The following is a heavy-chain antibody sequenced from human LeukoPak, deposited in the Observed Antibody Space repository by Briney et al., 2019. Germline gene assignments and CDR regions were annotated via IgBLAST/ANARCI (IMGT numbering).Heavy chain of an antibody. Sequence: GGSLRLSCAASGFTFSSYGMHWVRQAPGKGLEWVAFIRYDGSNKYYADSVKGRFTISRDNSKNTLYLQMNSLRAEDTAVYYCAKDGTYYYDGSGYSFDYWGQGTLVTVSS. J-gene: IGHJ4*02. CDR3: AKDGTYYYDGSGYSFDY. CDR1: GFTFSSYG. D-gene: IGHD3-22*01. CDR2: IRYDGSNK. V-gene: IGHV3-30*02.